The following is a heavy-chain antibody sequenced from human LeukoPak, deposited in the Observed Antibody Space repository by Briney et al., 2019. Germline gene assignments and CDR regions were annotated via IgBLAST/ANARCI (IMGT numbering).Heavy chain of an antibody. CDR3: ARDQELWFGELSLDY. CDR1: GYTFTGYY. V-gene: IGHV1-2*02. CDR2: INPNSGGT. J-gene: IGHJ4*02. D-gene: IGHD3-10*01. Sequence: APVKVSCKASGYTFTGYYMHWVRQAPGQGLEWMGWINPNSGGTNYAQKFQGRVTMTRDTSISTAYMELSRLRSDDTAVYYCARDQELWFGELSLDYWGQGTLVTVSS.